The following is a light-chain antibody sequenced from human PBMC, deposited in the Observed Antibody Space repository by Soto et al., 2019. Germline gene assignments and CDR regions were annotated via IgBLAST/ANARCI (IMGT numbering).Light chain of an antibody. V-gene: IGKV3D-15*01. CDR1: QSVSSN. J-gene: IGKJ1*01. CDR3: QQNDKWPPRT. Sequence: EIVMTQSPTILSVSPGERATLSCRASQSVSSNLAWYQQKPGQPPRLLMYGVYTRAPGTPARFSGSGSGTEFTLPISSLQSEDSAVYYCQQNDKWPPRTVGQGTKVEIK. CDR2: GVY.